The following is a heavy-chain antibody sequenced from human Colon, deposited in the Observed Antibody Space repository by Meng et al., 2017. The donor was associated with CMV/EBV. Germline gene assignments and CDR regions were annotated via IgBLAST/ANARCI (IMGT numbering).Heavy chain of an antibody. CDR1: GASLSNNIYY. CDR2: IDSSGST. Sequence: SETLSLTCNVSGASLSNNIYYWSWIRQPPGKGLEWIAYIDSSGSTKYNPSLKSRVTISIASSKNQFSLKVNSVTAADTAMFFCARGSQLRWHTGWFDPWGQGTLVTVSS. CDR3: ARGSQLRWHTGWFDP. J-gene: IGHJ5*02. V-gene: IGHV4-61*01. D-gene: IGHD4-23*01.